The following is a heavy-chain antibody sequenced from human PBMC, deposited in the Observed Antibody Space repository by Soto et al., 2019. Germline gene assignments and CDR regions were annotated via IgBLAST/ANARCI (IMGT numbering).Heavy chain of an antibody. Sequence: GGSLRLSCAASGFTFSSYAMSWVRQAPGKGLEWVSAISGSGGSTYYADSVKGRFTISRDNSKNTLYLQMNSLRAEDTAVYYCAKDLLYYDFWSGFGYWGQGTLVTVSS. CDR1: GFTFSSYA. CDR3: AKDLLYYDFWSGFGY. CDR2: ISGSGGST. V-gene: IGHV3-23*01. J-gene: IGHJ4*02. D-gene: IGHD3-3*01.